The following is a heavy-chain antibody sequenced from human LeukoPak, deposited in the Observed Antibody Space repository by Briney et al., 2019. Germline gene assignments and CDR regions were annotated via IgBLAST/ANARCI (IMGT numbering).Heavy chain of an antibody. Sequence: SETLSLTCTVSGGSISSYYWSWIRQPPGKGLEWIGYIYYSGSTNYNPSLKSRVTISVDTSTNQFSLKLSSVTAADTAVYYCARMVTTDWYFDLWGRGTLVTVSS. CDR2: IYYSGST. V-gene: IGHV4-59*01. J-gene: IGHJ2*01. CDR1: GGSISSYY. D-gene: IGHD4-17*01. CDR3: ARMVTTDWYFDL.